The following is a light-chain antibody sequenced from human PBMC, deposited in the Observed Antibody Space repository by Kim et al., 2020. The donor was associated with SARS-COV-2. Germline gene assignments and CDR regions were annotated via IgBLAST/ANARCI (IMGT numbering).Light chain of an antibody. V-gene: IGKV1D-12*01. CDR1: QAIGSW. CDR2: AAS. CDR3: QKTNTFPLT. Sequence: ASVGDRVTISCRASQAIGSWLAWYQQKPGRAPKLLIYAASSLQSGVPSRFSGSGSGTNFTLTVTSLQPEDFATYYCQKTNTFPLTFGGGTKVDIK. J-gene: IGKJ4*01.